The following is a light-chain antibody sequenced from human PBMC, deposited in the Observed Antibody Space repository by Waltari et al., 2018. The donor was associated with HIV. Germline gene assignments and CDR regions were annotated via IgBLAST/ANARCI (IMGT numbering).Light chain of an antibody. CDR2: GAS. CDR1: QSVRNNY. Sequence: EIVLTQSPGTLSLSPGERATLSCRASQSVRNNYLAWYQQKPGQAPTLIIYGASTRVAGSPDRMSGSGAGTNFTLTISRREPEDVAVYYCQQYASSPITFGQGTRLEIK. CDR3: QQYASSPIT. J-gene: IGKJ5*01. V-gene: IGKV3-20*01.